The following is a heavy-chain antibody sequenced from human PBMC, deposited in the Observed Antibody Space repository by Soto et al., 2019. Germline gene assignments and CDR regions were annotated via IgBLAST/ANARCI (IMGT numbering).Heavy chain of an antibody. J-gene: IGHJ4*02. D-gene: IGHD3-16*01. CDR2: IWYDGSNK. CDR1: GFTFSSYG. CDR3: ARDHQEDGFYVGGFDY. Sequence: GGSLRLSCAASGFTFSSYGMHWVRQAPGKGLEWVAVIWYDGSNKYYADSVKGRFTISRDNSKNTLYLQMNSLRAEDTAVYYCARDHQEDGFYVGGFDYWGQGTLVTVSS. V-gene: IGHV3-33*01.